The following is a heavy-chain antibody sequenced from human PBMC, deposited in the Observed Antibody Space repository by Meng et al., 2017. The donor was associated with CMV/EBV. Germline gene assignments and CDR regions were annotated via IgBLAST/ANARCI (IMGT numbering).Heavy chain of an antibody. J-gene: IGHJ5*02. CDR1: GYTFSNFG. CDR2: ISTYNDDI. D-gene: IGHD1-26*01. V-gene: IGHV1-18*01. Sequence: ASVKVSCKPSGYTFSNFGIAWVRQAPGQGLEWMGWISTYNDDIKYGQKFRGRLTMTTDTSTSTAYMELRSLISDDTAVYYCARDRCGTCPSGWWFDPWGQGTLVTVPQ. CDR3: ARDRCGTCPSGWWFDP.